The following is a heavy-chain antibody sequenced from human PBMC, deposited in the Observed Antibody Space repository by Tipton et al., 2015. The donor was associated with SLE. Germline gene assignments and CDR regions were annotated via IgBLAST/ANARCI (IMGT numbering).Heavy chain of an antibody. CDR2: ISGRSSYT. J-gene: IGHJ1*01. CDR3: ARGNFYTFRGYFQH. D-gene: IGHD3-10*01. Sequence: SLRLSCAASGFTFSDYYMSWIRQAPGKGLEWVSYISGRSSYTNYADSVKGRFTISRDNAKNSLYLQMNSLRPEDMALYYCARGNFYTFRGYFQHWGQGILVTVSS. V-gene: IGHV3-11*03. CDR1: GFTFSDYY.